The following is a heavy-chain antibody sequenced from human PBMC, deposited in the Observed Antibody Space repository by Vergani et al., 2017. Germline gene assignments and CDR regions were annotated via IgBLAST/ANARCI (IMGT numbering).Heavy chain of an antibody. CDR3: AKEWSNGGSGWYIISAQNWFDP. Sequence: EVQLLESGGGLVQPGGSLRLSCAASGFTFSSYAMSWVRQAPGKGLEWVSAISGSGGSTYYADSVKGRFTISRDNSKNTLYLQMNSLRAEDTAVYYCAKEWSNGGSGWYIISAQNWFDPWGQGTLVTVSS. CDR1: GFTFSSYA. V-gene: IGHV3-23*01. D-gene: IGHD6-19*01. CDR2: ISGSGGST. J-gene: IGHJ5*02.